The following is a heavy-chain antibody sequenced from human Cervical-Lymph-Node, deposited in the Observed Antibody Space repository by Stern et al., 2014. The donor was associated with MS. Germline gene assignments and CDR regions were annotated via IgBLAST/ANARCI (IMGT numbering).Heavy chain of an antibody. Sequence: EVQLVESGGGLVKPGGSLRLSCAASASPFSAYSMNWVRHAPGQGLEWVASIRGGSGSTYYGDSVKGRFAISRDNAKKSLYLHMSSLRGEDTAVYYCTTRDNYRDYWGQGTQVTVSS. CDR2: IRGGSGST. V-gene: IGHV3-21*02. J-gene: IGHJ4*02. CDR3: TTRDNYRDY. CDR1: ASPFSAYS. D-gene: IGHD4-11*01.